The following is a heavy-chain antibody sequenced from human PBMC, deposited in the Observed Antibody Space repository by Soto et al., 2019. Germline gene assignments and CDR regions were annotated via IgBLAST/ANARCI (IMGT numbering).Heavy chain of an antibody. V-gene: IGHV3-23*01. D-gene: IGHD3-22*01. CDR3: AKDEYYYDSSGNGHNWFDP. Sequence: GGSLRLSCAAPGFTFSSYAMSWVRQAPGKGLEWVSAISGSGGSTYYADSVKGRFTISRDNSKNTLYLQMNSLRAEDTAVYYCAKDEYYYDSSGNGHNWFDPWGQGTLVTVSS. CDR2: ISGSGGST. CDR1: GFTFSSYA. J-gene: IGHJ5*02.